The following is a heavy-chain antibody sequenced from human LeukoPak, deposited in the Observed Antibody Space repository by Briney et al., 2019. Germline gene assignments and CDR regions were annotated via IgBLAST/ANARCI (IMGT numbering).Heavy chain of an antibody. CDR2: IRYDGGNK. CDR3: AKSGTTYCSDSGCYIDV. D-gene: IGHD2-2*02. Sequence: GGSLRLSCAASGFTFSNYGVHCVRQAPGEGLEWVAFIRYDGGNKYYADSMEGRFTISRDNSKNTLYLQMNSLRAEDTAVYYCAKSGTTYCSDSGCYIDVWGLGTLVTVSS. V-gene: IGHV3-30*02. CDR1: GFTFSNYG. J-gene: IGHJ3*01.